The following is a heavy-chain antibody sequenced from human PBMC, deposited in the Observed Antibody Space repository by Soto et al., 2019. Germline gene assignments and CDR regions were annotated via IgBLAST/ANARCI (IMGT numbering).Heavy chain of an antibody. V-gene: IGHV1-2*02. CDR1: GYTFAGYY. Sequence: GASVKVSCKASGYTFAGYYMHWVRQAPGQGLEWMGWINTNSGDTQYAQKFQGRVTMTSDASISTAYMELSSLRADDTAVYYCARVRKGITIFGVVIGSDYYYGMDVWGQGITVTVSS. CDR3: ARVRKGITIFGVVIGSDYYYGMDV. CDR2: INTNSGDT. D-gene: IGHD3-3*01. J-gene: IGHJ6*02.